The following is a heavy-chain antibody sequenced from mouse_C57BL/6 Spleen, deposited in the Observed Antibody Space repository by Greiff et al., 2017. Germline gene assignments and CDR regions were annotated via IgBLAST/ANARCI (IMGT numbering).Heavy chain of an antibody. V-gene: IGHV1-82*01. CDR2: IYPGDGDT. Sequence: VQLQQSGPELVKPGASVKISCKASGYAFSSSWMNWVKQRPGKGLEWIGRIYPGDGDTNYNGKFKGKATLTADKSSSTAYMQLSSLTSEDSAVYFSTGRSDYYGDYWGQGTTLTVSS. CDR3: TGRSDYYGDY. J-gene: IGHJ2*01. D-gene: IGHD1-2*01. CDR1: GYAFSSSW.